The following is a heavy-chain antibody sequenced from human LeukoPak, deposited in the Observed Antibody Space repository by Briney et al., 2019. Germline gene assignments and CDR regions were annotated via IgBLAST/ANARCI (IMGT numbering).Heavy chain of an antibody. CDR1: GGSFSGYY. D-gene: IGHD2/OR15-2a*01. CDR2: INHSGST. V-gene: IGHV4-34*09. Sequence: TLSLTCAVYGGSFSGYYWSWIRQPPGKGLEWIGEINHSGSTNYNPSLKSRVTISVDTSKNQFSLKLSSVTAADTAVYYCARCKGNYYYGMDVWGQGTTVTVSS. CDR3: ARCKGNYYYGMDV. J-gene: IGHJ6*02.